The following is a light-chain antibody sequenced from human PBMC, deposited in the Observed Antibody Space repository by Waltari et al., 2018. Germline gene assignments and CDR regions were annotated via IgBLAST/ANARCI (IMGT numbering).Light chain of an antibody. CDR3: QQYYSTPFT. CDR2: WAS. V-gene: IGKV4-1*01. J-gene: IGKJ3*01. CDR1: QSVLYSSNNQNY. Sequence: DIVMTQSPDSPAVSLGERATINCKSSQSVLYSSNNQNYLAWYQQKPGQPPKLFIYWASTREFGVPDRFSGSGSGTDFTLTISSLQAEDVAVYYCQQYYSTPFTFGPGTKVDIK.